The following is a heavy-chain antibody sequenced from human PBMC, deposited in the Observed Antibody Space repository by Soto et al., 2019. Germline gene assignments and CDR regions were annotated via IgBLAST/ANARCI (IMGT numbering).Heavy chain of an antibody. J-gene: IGHJ4*02. Sequence: GGSLRLSCAASGFTFSSYAMSWVRQAPGKGLEWVSAISGSGGSTYYADSVKGRFTISRDNSKNTLYLQMNSLRAEDTAVYYCAITALLPASTVAPAGFDYLGQGTLVTVSS. CDR1: GFTFSSYA. D-gene: IGHD4-17*01. CDR2: ISGSGGST. V-gene: IGHV3-23*01. CDR3: AITALLPASTVAPAGFDY.